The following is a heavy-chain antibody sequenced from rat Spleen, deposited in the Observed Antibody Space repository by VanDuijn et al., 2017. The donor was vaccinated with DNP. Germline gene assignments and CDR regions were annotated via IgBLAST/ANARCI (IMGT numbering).Heavy chain of an antibody. J-gene: IGHJ2*01. CDR1: GFTFSAYY. V-gene: IGHV5-27*01. CDR3: AKDGWA. Sequence: EVQLVESGGGLVQPGRSLKLSCAASGFTFSAYYMAWVRQAPAKGLEWVAYIGSPAYAPYYADSVKGRFTISRDNAENTVYLQMNSLRSEDTAAYYCAKDGWAWGQGVMVTVSS. CDR2: IGSPAYAP. D-gene: IGHD1-7*01.